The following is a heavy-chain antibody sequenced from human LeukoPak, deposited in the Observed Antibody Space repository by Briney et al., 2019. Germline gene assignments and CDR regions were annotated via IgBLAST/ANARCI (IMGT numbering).Heavy chain of an antibody. CDR1: GFTFSSYG. Sequence: GRSLRLSCAASGFTFSSYGMHWVRQAPGKWLEWVAGIWYDGSNKYYADSVKGRFTISRDNSKNTLYLQMNSLRAEDTAVYYCARDAVYSSSWQYYWGQGTLVTVSS. CDR3: ARDAVYSSSWQYY. CDR2: IWYDGSNK. V-gene: IGHV3-33*01. J-gene: IGHJ4*02. D-gene: IGHD6-13*01.